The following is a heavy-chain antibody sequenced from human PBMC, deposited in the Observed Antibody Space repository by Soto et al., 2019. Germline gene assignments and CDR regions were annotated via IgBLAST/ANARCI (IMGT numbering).Heavy chain of an antibody. CDR3: AKDAVAYNGEWDWFDL. J-gene: IGHJ5*02. D-gene: IGHD3-10*01. Sequence: EVQLLESGGGLVQPGGSLRLSCAASGFTFKNFAVSWVRQAPGKGMAWVSAIGGSGSSANYADSVKGRFTVSRDDSKSTLYLQMSGLRVHDTALYYCAKDAVAYNGEWDWFDLWGQGTLVTVSS. V-gene: IGHV3-23*01. CDR2: IGGSGSSA. CDR1: GFTFKNFA.